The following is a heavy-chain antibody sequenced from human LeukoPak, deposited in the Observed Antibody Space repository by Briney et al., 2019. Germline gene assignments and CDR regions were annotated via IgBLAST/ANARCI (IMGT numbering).Heavy chain of an antibody. D-gene: IGHD6-19*01. V-gene: IGHV3-74*01. CDR1: GFTFNNYW. CDR3: ARGHASGWTRDAFDL. J-gene: IGHJ3*01. Sequence: PGGSLRLSCAASGFTFNNYWMHWVRQAPGQGLLWVSHVNEDGSRTTYADSVKGRFTVSRDNARNTLYLQMNSLGVDDTAVYYYARGHASGWTRDAFDLWGQGTMLTVSS. CDR2: VNEDGSRT.